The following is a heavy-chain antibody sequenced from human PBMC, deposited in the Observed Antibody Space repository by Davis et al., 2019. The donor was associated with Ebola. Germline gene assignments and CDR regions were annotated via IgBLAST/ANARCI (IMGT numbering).Heavy chain of an antibody. Sequence: ASVPVSCKASGYTFSTYALHWVRQAPGQRLEWMGWLNAGYGNTKYSQKFRGRVTISRDTAASTAYMELSSLRSEDTAVYYCARDGTTVGPHFYYYMDVWGKGTTVTVSS. CDR2: LNAGYGNT. CDR1: GYTFSTYA. D-gene: IGHD4-23*01. V-gene: IGHV1-3*01. CDR3: ARDGTTVGPHFYYYMDV. J-gene: IGHJ6*03.